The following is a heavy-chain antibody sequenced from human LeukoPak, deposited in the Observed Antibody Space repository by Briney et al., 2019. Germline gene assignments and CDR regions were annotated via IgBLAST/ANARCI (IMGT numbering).Heavy chain of an antibody. CDR3: ARPDYGGKKFAAVAFDI. J-gene: IGHJ3*02. V-gene: IGHV5-51*01. CDR1: GYSFTSYW. Sequence: GESLKISCKGSGYSFTSYWIGWVRQMPGKGLEWMGIIYPGDSDTRYSPSFQGQVTISADKSISTAYLQWSSLKASDTAMYYCARPDYGGKKFAAVAFDIWGQGTMVTVSS. CDR2: IYPGDSDT. D-gene: IGHD4-23*01.